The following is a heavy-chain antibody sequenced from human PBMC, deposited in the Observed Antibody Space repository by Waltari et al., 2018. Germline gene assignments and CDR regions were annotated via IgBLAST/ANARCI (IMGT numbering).Heavy chain of an antibody. CDR3: VRDLYGRDDV. Sequence: EVQLVEPGGGLVHPGGSLRLSCEASGFTFSTFWMHWVRHLPGKGLVWVSHIKPDGTSTDYGDSVEGRFTISRDNAKNTLYLQMNSLRAEDTAIYYCVRDLYGRDDVWGQGTMVTVSS. J-gene: IGHJ3*01. V-gene: IGHV3-74*01. CDR1: GFTFSTFW. CDR2: IKPDGTST. D-gene: IGHD3-10*01.